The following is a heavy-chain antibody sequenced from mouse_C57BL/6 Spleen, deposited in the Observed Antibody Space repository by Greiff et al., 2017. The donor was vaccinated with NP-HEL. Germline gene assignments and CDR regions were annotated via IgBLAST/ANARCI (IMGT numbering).Heavy chain of an antibody. D-gene: IGHD2-4*01. J-gene: IGHJ2*01. CDR2: INPSSGYT. CDR1: GYTFTSYW. CDR3: TKSYDSDY. Sequence: QVQLQQSGAELAKPGASVKLSCQASGYTFTSYWMHWVKQRPGQGLEWIGYINPSSGYTKYNQKFKDKATLTADKSSSTAYMQLSSLTYEDSAVYYCTKSYDSDYWGQGTTLTASS. V-gene: IGHV1-7*01.